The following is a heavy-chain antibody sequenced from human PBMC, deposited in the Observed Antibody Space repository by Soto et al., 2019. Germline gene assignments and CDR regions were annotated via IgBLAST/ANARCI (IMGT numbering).Heavy chain of an antibody. CDR2: IYYRGST. CDR3: ARQQLLPFYYALDV. Sequence: QVQLQESGPGLVKPSDTLSLTCTVSGGSISGYYWSWIRQPPGKGLEYIGYIYYRGSTNYTPSLKSRVTMSVDTSRNQFSLKVNSVTAADTAVYYCARQQLLPFYYALDVWGQGTTVTVSS. J-gene: IGHJ6*02. D-gene: IGHD6-13*01. V-gene: IGHV4-59*07. CDR1: GGSISGYY.